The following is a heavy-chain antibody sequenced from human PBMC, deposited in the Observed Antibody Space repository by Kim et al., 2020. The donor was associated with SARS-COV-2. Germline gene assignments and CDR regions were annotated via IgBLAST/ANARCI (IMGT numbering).Heavy chain of an antibody. CDR2: ISYTINYM. V-gene: IGHV3-21*01. CDR3: ARLSGSSSDV. Sequence: GGSLRLSCAASGFTFSSYSMTWVRQPPGKGLEWVSSISYTINYMYYADSVKGRFTISRDNAKNSVYLQMNSLRAEDTAIYYCARLSGSSSDVWGQGTTVTVSS. J-gene: IGHJ6*02. CDR1: GFTFSSYS. D-gene: IGHD6-13*01.